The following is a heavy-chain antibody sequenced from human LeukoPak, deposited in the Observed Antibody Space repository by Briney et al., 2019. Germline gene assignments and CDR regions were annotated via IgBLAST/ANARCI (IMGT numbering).Heavy chain of an antibody. CDR3: ARGPLGFASVLRYFDWPKGAFDI. J-gene: IGHJ3*02. Sequence: GASVKVSCKASGDAFTSYGISWVRHAPGQGLEWMGWVSAYNGNTHYAQTLQGRVTMTTDTSTSTDYMELRSLRSDDTPVYYCARGPLGFASVLRYFDWPKGAFDIWGQGTMVTVSS. CDR1: GDAFTSYG. CDR2: VSAYNGNT. D-gene: IGHD3-9*01. V-gene: IGHV1-18*01.